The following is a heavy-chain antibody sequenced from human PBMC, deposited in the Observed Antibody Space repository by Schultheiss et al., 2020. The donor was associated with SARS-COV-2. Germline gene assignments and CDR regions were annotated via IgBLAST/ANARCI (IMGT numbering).Heavy chain of an antibody. J-gene: IGHJ6*02. CDR2: TYYRSKWYN. V-gene: IGHV6-1*01. CDR3: AREVVVIIGPDYYYYGMDV. CDR1: GDSVSSNSAA. Sequence: SQTLSLTCAISGDSVSSNSAAWNWIRQSPSRGLEWLGRTYYRSKWYNDYAVSVKSRITINPDTSKNQFSLQLNSVTPEDTAVYYCAREVVVIIGPDYYYYGMDVWGQGTTVTVSS. D-gene: IGHD3-22*01.